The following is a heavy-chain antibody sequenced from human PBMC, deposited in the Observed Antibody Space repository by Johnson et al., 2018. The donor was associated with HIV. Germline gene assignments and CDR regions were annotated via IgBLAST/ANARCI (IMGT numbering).Heavy chain of an antibody. CDR3: ARDRFGSGRPNAFDM. J-gene: IGHJ3*02. Sequence: LLVESGGGLVKPGGSLRLSCGGTGFTFSDYFMSWIRQAPWKGLEWVSYISSSGSTIYYADSVKGRFTISRDNSKNTVYLQMNTLRPEDTAVYYCARDRFGSGRPNAFDMWGQGTMVTVSS. V-gene: IGHV3-11*04. CDR1: GFTFSDYF. CDR2: ISSSGSTI. D-gene: IGHD3-10*01.